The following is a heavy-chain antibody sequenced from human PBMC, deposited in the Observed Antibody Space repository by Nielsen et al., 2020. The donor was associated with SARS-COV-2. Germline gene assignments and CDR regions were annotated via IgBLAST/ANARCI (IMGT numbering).Heavy chain of an antibody. CDR2: TNPSGGST. CDR3: ARGGYCSGGSCYGSDY. Sequence: ASVKVSCKASGYTFTSHYMHWVRQAPGQGLEWMGITNPSGGSTSYAQKFQGRVTMTRDTSTSTVYMELSSLRSEDTAVYYCARGGYCSGGSCYGSDYWGQGTLVTVSS. D-gene: IGHD2-15*01. J-gene: IGHJ4*02. CDR1: GYTFTSHY. V-gene: IGHV1-46*01.